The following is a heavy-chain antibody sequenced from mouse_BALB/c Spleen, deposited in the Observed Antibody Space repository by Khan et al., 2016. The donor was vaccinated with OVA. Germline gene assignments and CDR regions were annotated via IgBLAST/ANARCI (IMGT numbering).Heavy chain of an antibody. CDR2: ISSGGDYT. D-gene: IGHD4-1*01. Sequence: EVQVVESGGDLVKPGGSLKLSCAASGFIFSSYSMSWVRQTPDKRLEWVATISSGGDYTYYPDSVKGRFTISRDDAKNTLYLQMSSLKYEDTAMYYCASHLTGSFAYWGQGTLVTVSA. J-gene: IGHJ3*01. CDR1: GFIFSSYS. V-gene: IGHV5-6*01. CDR3: ASHLTGSFAY.